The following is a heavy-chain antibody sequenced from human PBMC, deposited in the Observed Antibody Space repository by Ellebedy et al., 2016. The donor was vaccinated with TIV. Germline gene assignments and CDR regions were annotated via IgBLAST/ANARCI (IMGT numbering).Heavy chain of an antibody. CDR2: ISCSGGST. V-gene: IGHV3-23*01. CDR3: AKDRATRVPATGSFDS. D-gene: IGHD1-1*01. J-gene: IGHJ4*02. CDR1: GFTFSNFA. Sequence: GGSLRLSXAASGFTFSNFAMNWVHQAPGKGLEWVATISCSGGSTYYADSVKGRFTISRDTSKSTLYLQMNSLRAEDTAVYYCAKDRATRVPATGSFDSWGQGTLVAVSS.